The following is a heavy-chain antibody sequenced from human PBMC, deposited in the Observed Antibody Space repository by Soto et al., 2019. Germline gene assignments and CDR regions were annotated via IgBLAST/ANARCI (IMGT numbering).Heavy chain of an antibody. CDR1: GFTFTSSA. CDR3: AAKFYYVSSGYPYYFDY. D-gene: IGHD3-22*01. Sequence: SVKVSRKASGFTFTSSAVQWVRQARGKRLEWIGWIVVGSGNTNYAQKFQERVTITRDMSTSTAYMELSSLRSEDTAVYYCAAKFYYVSSGYPYYFDYWGQGTLVTVSS. V-gene: IGHV1-58*01. J-gene: IGHJ4*02. CDR2: IVVGSGNT.